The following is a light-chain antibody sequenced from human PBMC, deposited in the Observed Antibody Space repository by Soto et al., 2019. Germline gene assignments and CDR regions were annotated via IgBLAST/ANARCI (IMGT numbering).Light chain of an antibody. Sequence: DIQMTQSPSSLSASVGDRVTITCQASQDISNYLNWYQQKPGKAPKLLIYAAASLPSGVPSRFSGSGSGTDFTLTISSLQPEDFATYYCQQSYSTPWTFGQGTKVDIK. V-gene: IGKV1-39*01. CDR3: QQSYSTPWT. CDR1: QDISNY. CDR2: AAA. J-gene: IGKJ1*01.